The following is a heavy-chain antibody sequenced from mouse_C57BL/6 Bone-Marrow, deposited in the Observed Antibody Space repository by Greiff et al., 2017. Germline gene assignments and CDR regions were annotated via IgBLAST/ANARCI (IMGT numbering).Heavy chain of an antibody. CDR1: GYSITSGYY. CDR3: ARVPFIATVVELDY. Sequence: EVQLVESGPGLVKPSQSLSLTCSVTGYSITSGYYWNWIRQFPGNKLEWMGYISYDGSNNYNPSLKNRISITRDTSKNQFFLKLNAVTTEDTATYYCARVPFIATVVELDYWGQGTSVTVSA. V-gene: IGHV3-6*01. CDR2: ISYDGSN. J-gene: IGHJ4*01. D-gene: IGHD1-1*01.